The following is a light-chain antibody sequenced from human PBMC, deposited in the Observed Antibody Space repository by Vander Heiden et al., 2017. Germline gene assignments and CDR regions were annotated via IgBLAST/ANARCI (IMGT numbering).Light chain of an antibody. Sequence: PGERATLSCRASQSVRSSYLAWHQHKPGQAPSLPIYGASSRATGIPDRFSGSGSGTDFTLTSSRLEPEDFAVYYCQQYVSSPWTFGQGTKVEIK. CDR2: GAS. V-gene: IGKV3-20*01. J-gene: IGKJ1*01. CDR3: QQYVSSPWT. CDR1: QSVRSSY.